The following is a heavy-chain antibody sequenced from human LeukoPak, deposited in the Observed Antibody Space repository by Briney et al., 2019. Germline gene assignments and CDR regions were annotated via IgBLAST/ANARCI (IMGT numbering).Heavy chain of an antibody. V-gene: IGHV3-23*01. D-gene: IGHD3-10*01. CDR3: TSGALWFGELTTLTEIDY. CDR2: ISGSAAST. J-gene: IGHJ4*02. CDR1: GFTFSSYA. Sequence: PGGSLRLSCEVSGFTFSSYAMTWVRQAPGKGLEWVSAISGSAASTYYADSVKGRFTISRDNAKNSLFLQMNSLRAEDTAVYYCTSGALWFGELTTLTEIDYWGQGTLVTVSS.